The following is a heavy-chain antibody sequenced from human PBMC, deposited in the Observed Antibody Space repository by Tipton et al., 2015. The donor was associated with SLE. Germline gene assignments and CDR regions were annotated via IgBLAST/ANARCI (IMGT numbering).Heavy chain of an antibody. CDR1: GFTFSSYE. CDR2: ISSSGSTI. V-gene: IGHV3-48*03. D-gene: IGHD6-19*01. CDR3: ARDGPYSSGWFGWGWYYYYYGMDV. Sequence: GSLRLSCAASGFTFSSYEMNWVRQAPGKGLEWVSYISSSGSTIYYADSVKGRFTISRDNAKNSLYLQMNSLRSDDTAVYYCARDGPYSSGWFGWGWYYYYYGMDVWGQGTTVTVSS. J-gene: IGHJ6*02.